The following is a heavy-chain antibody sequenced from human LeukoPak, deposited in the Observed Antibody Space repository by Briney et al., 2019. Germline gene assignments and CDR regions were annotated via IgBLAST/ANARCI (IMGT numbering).Heavy chain of an antibody. J-gene: IGHJ4*02. Sequence: GGSLRLSCTASGFSFSRFAMGWVRQAPGKGPEWVSAITSSSDGTYYADSVKGRFTISRDNSKSTLYLQMSNLRAGDTAVYYFAKDPSYGYTFDYWGQGTLVTVSS. CDR1: GFSFSRFA. V-gene: IGHV3-23*01. CDR3: AKDPSYGYTFDY. CDR2: ITSSSDGT. D-gene: IGHD5-18*01.